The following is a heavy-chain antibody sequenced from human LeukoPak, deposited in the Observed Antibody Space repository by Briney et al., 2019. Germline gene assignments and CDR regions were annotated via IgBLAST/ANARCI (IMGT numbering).Heavy chain of an antibody. V-gene: IGHV4-61*02. J-gene: IGHJ4*02. CDR1: GGSISSGSYY. CDR3: ARGYCSGGSCYLFDY. Sequence: PSETLSLTCTVSGGSISSGSYYWGWVRQPAGTGLEWIGRIYTSGSTNYNPSLKSRVTISVDTSKNQFSLKLSSVTAADTAVYYCARGYCSGGSCYLFDYWGQGTLVTVSS. D-gene: IGHD2-15*01. CDR2: IYTSGST.